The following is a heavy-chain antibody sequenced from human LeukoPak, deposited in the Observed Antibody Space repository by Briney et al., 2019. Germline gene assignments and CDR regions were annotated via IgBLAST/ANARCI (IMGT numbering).Heavy chain of an antibody. CDR3: ATGAVVPAASGSGYFQH. Sequence: ASVKVSCKASGYTFTSYYMHWVRQAPGQGLEWMGIINPSGGSTSYAQKFQGRVTMTRDTSTSTVYMELSSLRSEDTAVYYCATGAVVPAASGSGYFQHWGQGTLVTVSS. J-gene: IGHJ1*01. D-gene: IGHD2-2*01. V-gene: IGHV1-46*01. CDR1: GYTFTSYY. CDR2: INPSGGST.